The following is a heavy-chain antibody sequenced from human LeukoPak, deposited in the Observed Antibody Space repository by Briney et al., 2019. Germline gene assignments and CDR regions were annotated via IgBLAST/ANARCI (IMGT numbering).Heavy chain of an antibody. CDR3: AGAEWFGVVTGAFDI. J-gene: IGHJ3*02. D-gene: IGHD3-10*01. CDR1: GFTFSSNC. V-gene: IGHV3-30*02. CDR2: IQYDGSKK. Sequence: GGSLTLSCVASGFTFSSNCMHWVRQAPGKGLEWVTFIQYDGSKKYYADSVKGRFTISRDNAKKSLYLQMNSLRAEDTAVYYCAGAEWFGVVTGAFDIWGQGTMVTVSS.